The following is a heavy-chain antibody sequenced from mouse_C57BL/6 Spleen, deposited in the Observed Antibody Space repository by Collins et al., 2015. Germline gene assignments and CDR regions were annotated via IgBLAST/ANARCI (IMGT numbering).Heavy chain of an antibody. Sequence: QVQLQQSGADLVKPGASVKMSCKASGYTFTTYPIEWMKQGPGKSLEWIGGFHPYDDDTKYNEKFKGKATLTVDKSSNTVSLELSRLTSDDSAVYYCARGSNWDDYFDYWGQGTSLTVSS. V-gene: IGHV1-47*01. D-gene: IGHD4-1*01. J-gene: IGHJ2*02. CDR3: ARGSNWDDYFDY. CDR2: FHPYDDDT. CDR1: GYTFTTYP.